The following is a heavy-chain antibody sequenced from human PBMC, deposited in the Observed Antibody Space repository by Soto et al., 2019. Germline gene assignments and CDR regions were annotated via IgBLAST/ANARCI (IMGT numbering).Heavy chain of an antibody. CDR2: VYNSGST. D-gene: IGHD4-17*01. CDR3: ARAGIRDHGDYYNIAS. Sequence: PSETLSLTCTVSAGSSNSYYWSWIRQPPGKGLEWIGYVYNSGSTYYNPSLKSRVTISLDTSKNQFSLYLNSMTAADTAVYFCARAGIRDHGDYYNIASWGQGTLVTVSS. V-gene: IGHV4-59*01. J-gene: IGHJ4*02. CDR1: AGSSNSYY.